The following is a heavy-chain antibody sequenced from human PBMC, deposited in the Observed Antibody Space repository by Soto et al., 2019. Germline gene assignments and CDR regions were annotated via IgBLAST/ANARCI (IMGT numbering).Heavy chain of an antibody. CDR2: IWYDGSNK. CDR3: AREGVDDFWSGYSPDAFDI. CDR1: GFTFSSYG. Sequence: QVQLVESGGGVVQPGRSLRLSCAASGFTFSSYGMHWVRQAPGKGLEWVAVIWYDGSNKYYADSVKGRFTISRDNSKNTLYLQMNSLRAEDTAVYYCAREGVDDFWSGYSPDAFDIWGQGAMVTVSS. V-gene: IGHV3-33*01. D-gene: IGHD3-3*01. J-gene: IGHJ3*02.